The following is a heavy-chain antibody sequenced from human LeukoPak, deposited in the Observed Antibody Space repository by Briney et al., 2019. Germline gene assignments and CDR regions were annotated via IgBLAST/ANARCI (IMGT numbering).Heavy chain of an antibody. CDR3: ARALSGGGHYYYYYYMDV. D-gene: IGHD3-10*01. CDR2: IYHTGST. V-gene: IGHV4-4*02. Sequence: SETLSLTCAVSGGSISSITWWSWVRQPPGKGLEWIGEIYHTGSTNYNPSLKSRVTMSVDKSKNQFSLKLSSVTAADTAVYYCARALSGGGHYYYYYYMDVWGKGTTVTVSS. CDR1: GGSISSITW. J-gene: IGHJ6*03.